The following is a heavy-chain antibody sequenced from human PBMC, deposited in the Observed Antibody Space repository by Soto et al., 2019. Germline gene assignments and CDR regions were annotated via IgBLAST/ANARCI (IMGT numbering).Heavy chain of an antibody. Sequence: QVQLVESGGGVVQPGRSLRLSCAASGFTFSSYGMHWVRQAPGKGLEWVAVIWYDGSNKYYADSVKGRFTISRDNSKNTLYLQMNSLRAEDTAVYYCARETTDSSSGSPLDYWGQGTLVTVSS. CDR1: GFTFSSYG. J-gene: IGHJ4*02. CDR3: ARETTDSSSGSPLDY. V-gene: IGHV3-33*01. CDR2: IWYDGSNK. D-gene: IGHD6-13*01.